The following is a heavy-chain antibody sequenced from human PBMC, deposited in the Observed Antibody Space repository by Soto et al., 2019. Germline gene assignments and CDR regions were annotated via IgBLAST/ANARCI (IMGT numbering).Heavy chain of an antibody. CDR3: ARPDGATYNFRY. V-gene: IGHV3-23*01. Sequence: DVQLLESGGRLVQPGGSLRLSCAASGFTFNAYSLSWVRQAPGKGLEWVSAISTTGGSTYYADSVKGRFTISRDNSQNTVYLQMNSLRAEDTAVYYCARPDGATYNFRYWGQGTLVTVSS. CDR1: GFTFNAYS. D-gene: IGHD1-1*01. J-gene: IGHJ4*02. CDR2: ISTTGGST.